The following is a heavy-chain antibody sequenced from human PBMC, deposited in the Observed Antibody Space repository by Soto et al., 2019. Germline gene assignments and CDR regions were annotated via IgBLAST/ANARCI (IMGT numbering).Heavy chain of an antibody. V-gene: IGHV3-23*01. J-gene: IGHJ4*02. CDR2: IGGNSDAT. CDR3: AKAGRFGDRDHFDY. CDR1: GFTFSSYA. Sequence: WGSLRLSCAASGFTFSSYAMNWVRQAPGKGLEWVSTIGGNSDATFYADSVKGRFTISRDNSKNTLHLYMTTLRDEDTAVYYCAKAGRFGDRDHFDYWGQGTLVTVSS. D-gene: IGHD4-17*01.